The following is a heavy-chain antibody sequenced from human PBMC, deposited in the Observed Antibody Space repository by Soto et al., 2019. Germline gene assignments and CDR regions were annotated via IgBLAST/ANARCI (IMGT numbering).Heavy chain of an antibody. Sequence: HQGKGLKWIGYIYYSGRTYYNPSLKSRVTISVDTSKNQFSLKLSSVTAADTAVYYCASTTINCISTSGYKSDYYGRDVWRKGPTVTVSS. J-gene: IGHJ6*04. V-gene: IGHV4-31*02. CDR3: ASTTINCISTSGYKSDYYGRDV. D-gene: IGHD2-2*02. CDR2: IYYSGRT.